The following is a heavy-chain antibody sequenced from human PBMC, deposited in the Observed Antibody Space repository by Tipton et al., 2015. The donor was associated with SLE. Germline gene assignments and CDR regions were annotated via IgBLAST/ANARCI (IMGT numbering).Heavy chain of an antibody. CDR2: MNPNSGNT. D-gene: IGHD3-3*01. CDR3: ARAGIFGVVINYYGMDV. J-gene: IGHJ6*02. CDR1: GYTFTSYD. V-gene: IGHV1-8*02. Sequence: QLVQSGAEVKKPGASVKVSCKASGYTFTSYDINWVRQATGQGLEWMGWMNPNSGNTGYAQKFQGGVTMTRNTSISTAYMELSSLRSEDTAVYYCARAGIFGVVINYYGMDVWGQGTTVTVSS.